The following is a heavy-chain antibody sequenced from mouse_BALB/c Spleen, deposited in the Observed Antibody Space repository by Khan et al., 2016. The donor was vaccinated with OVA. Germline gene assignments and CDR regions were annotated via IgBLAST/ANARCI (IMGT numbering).Heavy chain of an antibody. Sequence: QVQLKESGPGLVAPSQSLSITCTISGFSLTSYGIHWVRHPPGKGLEWLVVIWSDGSTTYNSTLKSRLSITKDNSKSQVFLKMNSLQTDDTAMYYCARQPYYHYYALDYWGQGTSVTVSS. CDR1: GFSLTSYG. CDR2: IWSDGST. V-gene: IGHV2-6-1*01. J-gene: IGHJ4*01. D-gene: IGHD2-10*01. CDR3: ARQPYYHYYALDY.